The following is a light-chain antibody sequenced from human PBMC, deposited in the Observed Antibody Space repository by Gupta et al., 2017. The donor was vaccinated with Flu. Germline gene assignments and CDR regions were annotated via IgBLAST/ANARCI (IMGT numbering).Light chain of an antibody. V-gene: IGKV3-20*01. CDR2: GAS. Sequence: EIVLTQSPGILSLSPGEKAALPCRASQNFGDSYLAWYQQKPGQPPRLLIYGASNRATGIPDRFSGSGSGTDFTLTISRLEPEDFAIYYCQQYGSSPSTFGQGTKVEFK. CDR3: QQYGSSPST. J-gene: IGKJ1*01. CDR1: QNFGDSY.